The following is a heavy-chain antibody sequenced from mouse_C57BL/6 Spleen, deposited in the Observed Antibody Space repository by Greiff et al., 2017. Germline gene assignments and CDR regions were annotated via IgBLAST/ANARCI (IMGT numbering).Heavy chain of an antibody. CDR3: ARKGDGYPFDY. Sequence: QVQLKQSGAELMKPGASVKLSCTATGYTFTGYWIEWVKQRPGHGLEWLGEILPGSGSTNYNEKVKGKATFTADTSSNKAYMQLSSLTTEDSAINYCARKGDGYPFDYWGQGTTLTVSS. CDR1: GYTFTGYW. CDR2: ILPGSGST. D-gene: IGHD2-3*01. J-gene: IGHJ2*01. V-gene: IGHV1-9*01.